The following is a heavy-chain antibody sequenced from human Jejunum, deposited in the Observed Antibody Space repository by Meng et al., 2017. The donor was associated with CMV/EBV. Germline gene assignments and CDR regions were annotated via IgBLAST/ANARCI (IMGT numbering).Heavy chain of an antibody. CDR1: RFTWNNYW. J-gene: IGHJ4*01. CDR3: ARGRLDIGDY. D-gene: IGHD2-15*01. Sequence: LAGASSRFTWNNYWLRWPRPGQGRGVVWVARINRDTRYTTYAHSGKGRFTITRDNARNTVYLQMNSLRAEDAAVYYCARGRLDIGDYWGQGSLVTVSS. CDR2: INRDTRYT. V-gene: IGHV3-74*01.